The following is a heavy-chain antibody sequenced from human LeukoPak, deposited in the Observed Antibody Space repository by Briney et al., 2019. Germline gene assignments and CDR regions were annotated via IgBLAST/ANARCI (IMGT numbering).Heavy chain of an antibody. CDR2: ISYDGSNK. CDR1: GFTFSSYA. Sequence: PGGSLRPSCAASGFTFSSYAMHWVRQAPGKGLEWVAVISYDGSNKYYADSVKGRFTISRDNSKNTLYLQMNSLRAEDTAVYYCARELEHNVWGSYRYKNWFDPWGQGTLVTVSS. J-gene: IGHJ5*02. V-gene: IGHV3-30*04. D-gene: IGHD3-16*02. CDR3: ARELEHNVWGSYRYKNWFDP.